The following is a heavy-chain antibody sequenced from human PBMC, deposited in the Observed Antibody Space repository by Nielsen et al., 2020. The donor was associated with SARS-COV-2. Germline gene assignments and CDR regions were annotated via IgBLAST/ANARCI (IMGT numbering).Heavy chain of an antibody. Sequence: KVSCKGSGYSFTSYWIGWVRQMPGKGLEWMGIIYPGDSDTRYSPSFQGQVTISADKSISTAYLQWSSLKASDTAMYYCARQAILPYCGGDCYNSPTPFDYWGQGTLVTVSS. V-gene: IGHV5-51*01. CDR1: GYSFTSYW. D-gene: IGHD2-21*02. J-gene: IGHJ4*02. CDR2: IYPGDSDT. CDR3: ARQAILPYCGGDCYNSPTPFDY.